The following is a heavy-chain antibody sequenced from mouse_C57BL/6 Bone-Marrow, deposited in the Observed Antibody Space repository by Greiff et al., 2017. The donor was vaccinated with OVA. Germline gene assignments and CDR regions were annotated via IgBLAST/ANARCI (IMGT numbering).Heavy chain of an antibody. J-gene: IGHJ3*01. V-gene: IGHV5-6*01. CDR2: ISSGGSYT. D-gene: IGHD2-1*01. Sequence: EVKLVESGGDLVKPGGSLKLSCAASGFTFSSYGMSWVRQTPDKRLEWVATISSGGSYTYYPDSVKGRFTISRDNAKNTLYLQMSSLKSEDTAMYYCASHLPGGFAYWGQGTLVTVSA. CDR3: ASHLPGGFAY. CDR1: GFTFSSYG.